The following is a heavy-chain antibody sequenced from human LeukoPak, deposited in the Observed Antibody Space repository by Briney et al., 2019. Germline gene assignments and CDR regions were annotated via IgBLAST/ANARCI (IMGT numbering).Heavy chain of an antibody. CDR1: GASISSYY. V-gene: IGHV4-4*07. CDR2: IYTSGST. Sequence: PSETLSLTCTVSGASISSYYWSWIRQPPGKGLEWIGRIYTSGSTNYNPSLKSRVTMSVDTSKNQFSLKLSSVTAADTAVYYCARDLGTSDPYYYYYMDVWGKGTTVTVSS. D-gene: IGHD3-10*01. J-gene: IGHJ6*03. CDR3: ARDLGTSDPYYYYYMDV.